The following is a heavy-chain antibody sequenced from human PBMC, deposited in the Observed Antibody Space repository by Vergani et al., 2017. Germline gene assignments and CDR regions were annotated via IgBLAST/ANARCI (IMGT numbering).Heavy chain of an antibody. D-gene: IGHD3-10*01. CDR1: GFTFDDYA. V-gene: IGHV3-9*01. CDR3: AKDMDYYGSGSYYF. Sequence: VQLVESGGGVVQPGRSLRLSCAASGFTFDDYAMHWVRQAPGKGLEWVSGISWNSGSIGYADSVKGRFTISRDNAKNSLYLQMNSLRAEDTALYYCAKDMDYYGSGSYYFWGQGTLVTVSS. J-gene: IGHJ4*02. CDR2: ISWNSGSI.